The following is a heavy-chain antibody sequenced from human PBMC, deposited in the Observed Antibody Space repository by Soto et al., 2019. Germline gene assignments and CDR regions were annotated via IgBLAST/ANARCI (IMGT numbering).Heavy chain of an antibody. CDR2: IYYSGST. CDR3: ARTDFWSGYYTKGGGVDTAMVTRETLDY. V-gene: IGHV4-61*01. J-gene: IGHJ4*02. CDR1: GGSVSSGSYY. D-gene: IGHD3-3*01. Sequence: SETLSLTCTVSGGSVSSGSYYWSWIRQPPGKGLEWIGYIYYSGSTNYNPSVRSRVTISVDTSKNQFSLKLSSVTAADTAVYYCARTDFWSGYYTKGGGVDTAMVTRETLDYWGQGTLVTVSS.